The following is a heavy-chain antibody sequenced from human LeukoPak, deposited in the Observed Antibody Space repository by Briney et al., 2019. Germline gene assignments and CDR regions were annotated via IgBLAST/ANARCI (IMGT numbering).Heavy chain of an antibody. V-gene: IGHV3-7*01. Sequence: GGSLRLSCAASGFTLSSYWMSWVRQAPGKGLEWVANIKQDGSEKYYVDSVKGRFTISRDNAKSSLYLQMNSLRAEDTAVYYCARDPGTMIDLDYWGQGTLVTVSS. CDR1: GFTLSSYW. J-gene: IGHJ4*02. CDR2: IKQDGSEK. CDR3: ARDPGTMIDLDY. D-gene: IGHD3-22*01.